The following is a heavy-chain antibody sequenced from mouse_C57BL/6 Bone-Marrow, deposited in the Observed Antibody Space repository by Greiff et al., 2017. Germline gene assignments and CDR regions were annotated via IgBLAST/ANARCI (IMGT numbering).Heavy chain of an antibody. J-gene: IGHJ2*01. CDR2: INPSSGYT. Sequence: VQRVESGAELAKPGASVKLSCKASGYTFTSYWMHWVKQRPGQGLEWIGYINPSSGYTKYNQKFKDKATLTADKSSSTAYMQLSSLTYEDSVVYYCASPLYSLFDYWGQGTTLTVSS. CDR1: GYTFTSYW. D-gene: IGHD6-1*01. V-gene: IGHV1-7*01. CDR3: ASPLYSLFDY.